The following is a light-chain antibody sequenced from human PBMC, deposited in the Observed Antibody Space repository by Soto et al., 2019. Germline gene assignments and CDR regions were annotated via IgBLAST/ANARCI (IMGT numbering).Light chain of an antibody. V-gene: IGKV1-5*01. CDR1: QSISKW. J-gene: IGKJ1*01. Sequence: DIQMTQFPSTLSASVGDRVTITCRASQSISKWLAWYQQKPGKAPNLLIYGASSLKSGVPSRFSGSGSETDFTLTISSLQPEDFATYYCQRYNAYWAFGPGTKVDIK. CDR2: GAS. CDR3: QRYNAYWA.